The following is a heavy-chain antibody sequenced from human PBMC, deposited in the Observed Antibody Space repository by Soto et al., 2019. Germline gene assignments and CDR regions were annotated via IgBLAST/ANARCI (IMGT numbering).Heavy chain of an antibody. CDR3: ARGQEVGAHFFDS. CDR2: IGTAGDT. CDR1: GLTFSRFD. Sequence: GGPLRLSFATSGLTFSRFDMHWVRQPTGKGLEWVSTIGTAGDTYYAVSVKGRFTISRDNAKNSLSLQMNSLRAGDTAVYFCARGQEVGAHFFDSWGQGTQVTVSS. J-gene: IGHJ4*02. V-gene: IGHV3-13*01. D-gene: IGHD2-15*01.